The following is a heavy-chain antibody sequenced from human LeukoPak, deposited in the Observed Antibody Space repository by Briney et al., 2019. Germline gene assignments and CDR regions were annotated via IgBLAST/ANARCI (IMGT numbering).Heavy chain of an antibody. CDR2: IWYDGSNK. J-gene: IGHJ4*02. CDR1: GFTFSSYG. CDR3: ARGRPHGNDY. Sequence: GRSLILSCAASGFTFSSYGTHWVRQAPGKGLEWVAVIWYDGSNKYYADSVKGRFTISRDNSKNTLYLQMNSLRVEDTAVYYCARGRPHGNDYWGQGTLVTVSS. D-gene: IGHD4-23*01. V-gene: IGHV3-33*01.